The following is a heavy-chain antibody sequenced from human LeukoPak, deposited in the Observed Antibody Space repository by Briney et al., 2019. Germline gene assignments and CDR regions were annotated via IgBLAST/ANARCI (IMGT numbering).Heavy chain of an antibody. CDR2: INHSGST. CDR1: GGSFSGYY. D-gene: IGHD2-2*01. V-gene: IGHV4-34*01. CDR3: ARRGSAMGFHFDY. Sequence: SETLSLTCAVYGGSFSGYYGSWIRQPPGKGLEWIGEINHSGSTNYNPSLKSRVTISVDTSKNQFSLKLSSVTAADTAVYYCARRGSAMGFHFDYWGQGTLVTVSS. J-gene: IGHJ4*02.